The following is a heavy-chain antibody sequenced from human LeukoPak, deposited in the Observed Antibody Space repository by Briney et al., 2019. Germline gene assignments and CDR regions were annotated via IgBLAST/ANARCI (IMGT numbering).Heavy chain of an antibody. CDR2: ISWNSGII. D-gene: IGHD6-19*01. CDR3: AKGYSSGWYLAAALDF. V-gene: IGHV3-9*01. J-gene: IGHJ3*01. CDR1: GFTFDDYA. Sequence: GGSLRLSCAASGFTFDDYAMHWVRQAPGKGLEWVSGISWNSGIIGYADSVKGRFTISRDNSKNTLYLQMNSLRAEDTAVYYCAKGYSSGWYLAAALDFWGQGTIVTVSS.